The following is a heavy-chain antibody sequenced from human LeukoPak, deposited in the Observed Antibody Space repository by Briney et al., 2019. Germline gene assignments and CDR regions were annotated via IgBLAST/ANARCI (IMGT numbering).Heavy chain of an antibody. CDR1: GGSISSGSYY. Sequence: PSQTLSLTCTVSGGSISSGSYYWSWIRQPAGKGLEWIGYIYYSGSTNYNPSLKSRVTISVDTSKNQFSLKLSSVTAADTAVYYCASTYYYDSSGSYSLIYAFDIWGQGTMVTVSS. V-gene: IGHV4-61*10. D-gene: IGHD3-22*01. CDR2: IYYSGST. CDR3: ASTYYYDSSGSYSLIYAFDI. J-gene: IGHJ3*02.